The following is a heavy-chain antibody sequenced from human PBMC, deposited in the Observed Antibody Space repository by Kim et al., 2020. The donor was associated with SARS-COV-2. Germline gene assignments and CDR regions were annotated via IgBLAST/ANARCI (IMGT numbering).Heavy chain of an antibody. V-gene: IGHV1-2*02. J-gene: IGHJ3*02. D-gene: IGHD6-13*01. CDR3: ASWIAAAGYAFDI. Sequence: YAQKFQGRVTMTRDTSISTAYMELSRLRSDDTAVYYCASWIAAAGYAFDIWGQGTMVTVSS.